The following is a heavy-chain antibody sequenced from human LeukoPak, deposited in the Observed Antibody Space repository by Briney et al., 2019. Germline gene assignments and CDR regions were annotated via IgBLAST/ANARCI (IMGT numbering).Heavy chain of an antibody. CDR3: ARRLGQQLAPSIDY. CDR1: GYTFTSYD. Sequence: ASVKVSCKASGYTFTSYDINWVRQATGQGLEWIGWLNPNSGNTGYAQKFQGRVTMTRNTSISTAYMELSSLRSEDTAVYYCARRLGQQLAPSIDYWGQGTLVTVSS. CDR2: LNPNSGNT. J-gene: IGHJ4*02. V-gene: IGHV1-8*01. D-gene: IGHD6-13*01.